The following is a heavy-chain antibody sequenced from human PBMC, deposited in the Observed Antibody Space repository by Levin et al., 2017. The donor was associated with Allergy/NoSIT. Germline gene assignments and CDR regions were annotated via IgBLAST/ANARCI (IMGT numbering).Heavy chain of an antibody. CDR3: ARDPGGYDY. V-gene: IGHV3-7*01. Sequence: GGSLRLSCAASGFTLGNYWMSWVRQAPGKGLEWVASIKQDVDEKYYVDSVKGRFTISRDNAKNSLYLQMNNLRAEDTAVYYCARDPGGYDYWGQGTLVTASS. CDR2: IKQDVDEK. CDR1: GFTLGNYW. J-gene: IGHJ4*02. D-gene: IGHD4-23*01.